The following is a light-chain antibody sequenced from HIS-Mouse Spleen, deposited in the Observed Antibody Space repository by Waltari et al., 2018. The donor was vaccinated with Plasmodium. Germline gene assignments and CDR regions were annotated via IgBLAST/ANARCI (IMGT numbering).Light chain of an antibody. CDR3: QSADSSGTYVV. Sequence: SYELTQPPSVSVSPGQTARITCPGDALPKTYAYWYQQKPGQAPLLVIYKDSERPSGIPERFSGSSSGTTVTLTISGVQAEDEADYYCQSADSSGTYVVFGGGTKLTVL. CDR2: KDS. V-gene: IGLV3-25*03. J-gene: IGLJ2*01. CDR1: ALPKTY.